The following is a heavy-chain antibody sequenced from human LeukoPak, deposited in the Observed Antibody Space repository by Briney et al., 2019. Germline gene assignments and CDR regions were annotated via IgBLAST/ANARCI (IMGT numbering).Heavy chain of an antibody. V-gene: IGHV4-59*11. Sequence: SETLSHTCTVSGGSISSHYWSWIRQPPGKGLEWIGYIYYSGSTNYNPSLKSRVTISVDTSKNQFSLKLSSVTAADTAVYYCARDLYSSSWYWFDPWGQGTLVTVSS. CDR2: IYYSGST. D-gene: IGHD6-13*01. CDR3: ARDLYSSSWYWFDP. J-gene: IGHJ5*02. CDR1: GGSISSHY.